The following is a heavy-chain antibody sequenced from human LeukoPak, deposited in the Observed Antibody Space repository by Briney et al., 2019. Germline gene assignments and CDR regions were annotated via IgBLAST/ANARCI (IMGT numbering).Heavy chain of an antibody. V-gene: IGHV3-15*01. Sequence: GGSLRLSCAASGFTFSNAWMGWVRQAPGKGLEWVGRIKSKTDGGTTDYAAPVKGRFTISRDDSKNTLYLQMNSLKTEDTAVYYCTTDGSQYSSSFESSWGQGTLVTVSS. J-gene: IGHJ5*02. CDR1: GFTFSNAW. CDR2: IKSKTDGGTT. CDR3: TTDGSQYSSSFESS. D-gene: IGHD6-13*01.